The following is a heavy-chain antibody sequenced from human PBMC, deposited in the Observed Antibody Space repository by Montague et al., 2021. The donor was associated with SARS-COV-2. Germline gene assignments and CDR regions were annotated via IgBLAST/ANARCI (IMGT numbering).Heavy chain of an antibody. D-gene: IGHD5-24*01. CDR3: VKDTYGSFDP. Sequence: XLRLSCAASGFSFSAYAMSWFRQAPGKGLKWVSAITPGGDIPYYSDSVRGRFTISRDNARNTVYLQMDSLRVEDTAVYYCVKDTYGSFDPWGLGTLVTVSS. V-gene: IGHV3-23*01. J-gene: IGHJ5*02. CDR1: GFSFSAYA. CDR2: ITPGGDIP.